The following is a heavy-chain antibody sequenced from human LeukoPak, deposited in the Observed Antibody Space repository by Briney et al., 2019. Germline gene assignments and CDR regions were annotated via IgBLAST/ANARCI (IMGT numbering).Heavy chain of an antibody. V-gene: IGHV3-30*18. D-gene: IGHD3-9*01. J-gene: IGHJ4*02. CDR1: GFTVSSNY. Sequence: KSGGSLRLSCAASGFTVSSNYMSWVRQAPGKGLEWVAVISYDGSNKYYADSVKGRFTISRDNSKNTLYLQMNSLRAEDTAVYYCAKVPRYFDWLLYLDYWGQGTLVTVSS. CDR2: ISYDGSNK. CDR3: AKVPRYFDWLLYLDY.